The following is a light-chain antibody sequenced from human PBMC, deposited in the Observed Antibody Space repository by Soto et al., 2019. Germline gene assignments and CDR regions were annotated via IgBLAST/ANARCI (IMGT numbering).Light chain of an antibody. V-gene: IGKV3-11*01. Sequence: SVLTQSPATLSLSPGERATLSCRASQSDGNYIAWYQQKPGQPPRLLIYDVSNRATGVPARFSGSGSGTDFTLTISSREHEDFGVYHCQQRSSWPRMYTFGQGTKLEI. CDR2: DVS. J-gene: IGKJ2*01. CDR3: QQRSSWPRMYT. CDR1: QSDGNY.